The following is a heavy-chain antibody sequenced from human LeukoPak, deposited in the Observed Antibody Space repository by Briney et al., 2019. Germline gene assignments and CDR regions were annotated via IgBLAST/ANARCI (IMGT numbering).Heavy chain of an antibody. CDR2: IFHSGST. CDR3: ARNLYYWNLYYFDS. V-gene: IGHV4-38-2*02. J-gene: IGHJ4*02. CDR1: GYSISSGYY. D-gene: IGHD1-20*01. Sequence: SETLSLTCTVSGYSISSGYYWGWIRQPPGEGLEWIGSIFHSGSTYYTPSLKSRVTISIDTSKNQFSLRLSSVTAADTAVYYCARNLYYWNLYYFDSWGRGTLVTVSS.